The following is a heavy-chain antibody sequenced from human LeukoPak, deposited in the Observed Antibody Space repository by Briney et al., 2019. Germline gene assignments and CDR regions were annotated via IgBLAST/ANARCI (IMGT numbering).Heavy chain of an antibody. V-gene: IGHV1-2*02. D-gene: IGHD6-19*01. J-gene: IGHJ5*02. CDR1: GYTFTGYY. CDR3: ARGNSGWYNWFDP. Sequence: GASVKVSCKASGYTFTGYYMHWVRQAPGQGLEWMGWINPNSGDTNYAQKFQGRVTMTRDTSISAAYMEMSRLRYDDTAVYYCARGNSGWYNWFDPWGQGTLVTVSS. CDR2: INPNSGDT.